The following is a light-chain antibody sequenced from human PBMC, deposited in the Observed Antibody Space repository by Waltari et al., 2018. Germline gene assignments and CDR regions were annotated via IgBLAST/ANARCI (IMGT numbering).Light chain of an antibody. V-gene: IGLV3-21*03. Sequence: SYVLTQPPSVSVAPGKTARITCGGNNIGSKSVHWYQQKPGQAPVLVVDDDSDRPSGIPEGFSGSNSGNTATLTISSVEAGDEADYYCQVWDSSIDHYVFGTGTKVTVL. J-gene: IGLJ1*01. CDR2: DDS. CDR1: NIGSKS. CDR3: QVWDSSIDHYV.